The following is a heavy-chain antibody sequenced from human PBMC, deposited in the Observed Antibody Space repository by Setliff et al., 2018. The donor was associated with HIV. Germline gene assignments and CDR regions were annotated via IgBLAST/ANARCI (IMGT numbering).Heavy chain of an antibody. CDR1: GYSFSSYE. CDR3: VKWNYPNS. CDR2: ISSSGSSI. J-gene: IGHJ4*02. V-gene: IGHV3-48*03. Sequence: GGSLRLSCAGSGYSFSSYEMNWVRQGPGKGLEWVSYISSSGSSIYYADSVKGRFTISRDNAKNSLYLQMNSLRAEDAAVYYCVKWNYPNSWGQGTLVTVSS. D-gene: IGHD1-7*01.